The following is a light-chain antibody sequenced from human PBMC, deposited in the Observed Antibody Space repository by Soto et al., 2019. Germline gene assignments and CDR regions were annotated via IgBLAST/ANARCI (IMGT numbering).Light chain of an antibody. J-gene: IGLJ1*01. Sequence: QSVLTQPPSVSAAPGQRVTISCSGSSSNIGNNWVSWYQQVPGTAPKLLIYDNKSRPSGIPDRFSGSKSGTSATLGITGLQTGDEADYFCGAWDSSLSAYVFGTGTRSPS. CDR2: DNK. CDR3: GAWDSSLSAYV. V-gene: IGLV1-51*01. CDR1: SSNIGNNW.